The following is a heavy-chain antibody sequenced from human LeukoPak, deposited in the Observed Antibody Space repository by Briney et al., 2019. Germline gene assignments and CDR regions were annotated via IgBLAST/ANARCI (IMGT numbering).Heavy chain of an antibody. D-gene: IGHD4/OR15-4a*01. CDR2: ISSSSSTI. CDR1: GFTFSSYS. Sequence: QPGGSLRLSCAASGFTFSSYSMNWVRQAPGKGLEWVSYISSSSSTIYYADSVKGRFTISRDNAKNSLYLQMNSLRAEDTAVYYCAKYKAGATEAFDYWGQGTLVTVSS. V-gene: IGHV3-48*04. J-gene: IGHJ4*02. CDR3: AKYKAGATEAFDY.